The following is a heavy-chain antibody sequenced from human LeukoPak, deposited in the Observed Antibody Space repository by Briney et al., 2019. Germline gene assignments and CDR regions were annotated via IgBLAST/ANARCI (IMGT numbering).Heavy chain of an antibody. V-gene: IGHV3-23*01. J-gene: IGHJ4*02. D-gene: IGHD3-22*01. CDR3: AKEGYYDSSGYYSSSPYYFDY. CDR2: ISGSGGST. CDR1: GFTFSSYA. Sequence: GGSLRLSCAASGFTFSSYAMSWVRHAPGKGLEWVSAISGSGGSTYYADSVKGRFTISRDNSKNTLYLQMNSLRAEDTAVYYCAKEGYYDSSGYYSSSPYYFDYWGQGTLVTVSS.